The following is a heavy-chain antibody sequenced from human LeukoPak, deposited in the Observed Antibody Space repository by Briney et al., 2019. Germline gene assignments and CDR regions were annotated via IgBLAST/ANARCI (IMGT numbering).Heavy chain of an antibody. D-gene: IGHD2-15*01. CDR3: ARNRCGGSCRGFYYYYGMDV. Sequence: ASVKVSCKASGCTFTSYGINWVRQAPGQGLGWMGWISAYNGNTNYAQKLQGRVTMTTDTSTSTAYMELRSLRSDDTAVYYCARNRCGGSCRGFYYYYGMDVWGQGTTVTVS. J-gene: IGHJ6*02. CDR1: GCTFTSYG. CDR2: ISAYNGNT. V-gene: IGHV1-18*01.